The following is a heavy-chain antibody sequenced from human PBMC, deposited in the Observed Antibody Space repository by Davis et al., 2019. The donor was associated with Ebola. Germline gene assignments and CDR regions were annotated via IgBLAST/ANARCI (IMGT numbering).Heavy chain of an antibody. CDR1: GFTFSSYS. V-gene: IGHV3-48*02. CDR2: ISSSSSTI. Sequence: GSLRLSCAASGFTFSSYSMNWVRQAPGKGLEWVSYISSSSSTIYYADSVKGRFTISRDNAKNSLYLQMNSLRDEDTAVYYCSGWELLRGYYYYGMDVWGQGTTVTVSS. J-gene: IGHJ6*02. D-gene: IGHD1-26*01. CDR3: SGWELLRGYYYYGMDV.